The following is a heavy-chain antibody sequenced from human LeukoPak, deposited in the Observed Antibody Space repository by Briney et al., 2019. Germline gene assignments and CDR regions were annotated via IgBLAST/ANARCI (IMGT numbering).Heavy chain of an antibody. J-gene: IGHJ4*02. CDR2: INHSGST. CDR1: GGSFSGYY. D-gene: IGHD3-10*01. CDR3: ARHDGPYYYGSGSYYNKDY. V-gene: IGHV4-34*01. Sequence: PSETLSLTCAVYGGSFSGYYWSWIRQPPGKGLEWIGEINHSGSTNYNPSLKSRVTISVDTSKNQFSLKLSSVTAADTAVYYCARHDGPYYYGSGSYYNKDYWGQGTLVTVSS.